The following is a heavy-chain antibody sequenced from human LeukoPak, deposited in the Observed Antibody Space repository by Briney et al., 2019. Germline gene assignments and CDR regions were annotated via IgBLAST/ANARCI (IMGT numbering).Heavy chain of an antibody. V-gene: IGHV4-4*02. D-gene: IGHD3-10*01. CDR2: IYHSGST. Sequence: SETLSLTCAVSGGSISSSNWWSWVRQPPGKGLEWIGEIYHSGSTNYNPSLKSRVTISVDKSKNQFSLKLSSVTAADTAVYYCARNYGSGSYYTNWFDPWGQGTLVTVSS. CDR3: ARNYGSGSYYTNWFDP. CDR1: GGSISSSNW. J-gene: IGHJ5*02.